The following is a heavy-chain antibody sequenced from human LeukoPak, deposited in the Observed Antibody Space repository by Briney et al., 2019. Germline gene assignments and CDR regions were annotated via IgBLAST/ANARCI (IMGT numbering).Heavy chain of an antibody. CDR2: IYYSGST. J-gene: IGHJ4*02. Sequence: SETLSLTCTVSGGSISSYYWSWIRQPPGKGLEWIGYIYYSGSTNYNPSLKSRVTISVDTSKNQFSLKLSSVTAADTAVYYCARRRYTSGYLDYWGQGTLVTASS. D-gene: IGHD3-22*01. CDR1: GGSISSYY. V-gene: IGHV4-59*01. CDR3: ARRRYTSGYLDY.